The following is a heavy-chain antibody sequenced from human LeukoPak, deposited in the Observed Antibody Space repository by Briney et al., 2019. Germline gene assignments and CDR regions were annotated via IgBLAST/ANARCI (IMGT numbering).Heavy chain of an antibody. Sequence: GGSLRLSCAASGFTVSSNYMSWVRQAPGKGLEWVSVIYSGGSTYYADSVKGRFTISRDNSKNTLYLQMNSLRAEDTAVYYCARDLGWGQRNYYYGMDVWGQGTTVTVSS. J-gene: IGHJ6*02. CDR3: ARDLGWGQRNYYYGMDV. D-gene: IGHD6-19*01. CDR1: GFTVSSNY. CDR2: IYSGGST. V-gene: IGHV3-66*01.